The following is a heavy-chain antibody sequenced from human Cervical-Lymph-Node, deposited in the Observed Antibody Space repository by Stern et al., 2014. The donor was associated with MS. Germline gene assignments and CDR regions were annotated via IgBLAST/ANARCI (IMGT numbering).Heavy chain of an antibody. D-gene: IGHD1-1*01. CDR1: GDTFTDYA. CDR3: AREVGSLAMDV. Sequence: VQLEESGAEVKKPGSSVKVSCKASGDTFTDYAISWVRQAPGHGPEWMGGITPILNSADYAQKFQGRLTITADKSRSTAYMELSSLTSEDTAVYYCAREVGSLAMDVWGQGTTVIVSS. J-gene: IGHJ6*01. V-gene: IGHV1-69*06. CDR2: ITPILNSA.